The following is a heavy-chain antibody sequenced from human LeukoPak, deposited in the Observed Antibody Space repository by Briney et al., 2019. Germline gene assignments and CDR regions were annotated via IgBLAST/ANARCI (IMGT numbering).Heavy chain of an antibody. Sequence: ASVKVSCKASGYTFTGYYMHWVRQAPGQGLEWMGWITPNSGGTKYAQKFQGRVTMTRDTSISTAYMELSRLGSDDTAVYYCARGLGGDLDYWGQGTLVTVSS. CDR1: GYTFTGYY. J-gene: IGHJ4*02. D-gene: IGHD2-21*01. CDR3: ARGLGGDLDY. CDR2: ITPNSGGT. V-gene: IGHV1-2*02.